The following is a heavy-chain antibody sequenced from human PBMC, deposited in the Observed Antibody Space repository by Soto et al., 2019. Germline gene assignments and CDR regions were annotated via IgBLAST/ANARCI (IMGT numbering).Heavy chain of an antibody. CDR2: IYYSGIT. Sequence: PSETLSLTCTVSGGSISSSIYYWVWIRQPPGKVLDWIGSIYYSGITYYNPSLKSRVIISVVTSKNQFSLKLRSVTAADTAVYYSARLRMYGVVIDYHYGMDVWGQGTTVTVSS. CDR3: ARLRMYGVVIDYHYGMDV. D-gene: IGHD3-3*01. CDR1: GGSISSSIYY. J-gene: IGHJ6*02. V-gene: IGHV4-39*01.